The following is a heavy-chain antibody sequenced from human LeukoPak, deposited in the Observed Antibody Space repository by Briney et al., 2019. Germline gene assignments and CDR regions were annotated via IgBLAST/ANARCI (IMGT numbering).Heavy chain of an antibody. J-gene: IGHJ6*02. CDR2: IWGDGSNK. D-gene: IGHD3-16*01. CDR1: GFSFSSYG. Sequence: PGGSLRLSCAASGFSFSSYGMHWVRQAPGKGLEWVALIWGDGSNKFHADSVKGRFTISRDNSKNMLFLQMNSLRAEATAVYYCARDRAGEYGMDVWGQGTTVTVSS. CDR3: ARDRAGEYGMDV. V-gene: IGHV3-33*01.